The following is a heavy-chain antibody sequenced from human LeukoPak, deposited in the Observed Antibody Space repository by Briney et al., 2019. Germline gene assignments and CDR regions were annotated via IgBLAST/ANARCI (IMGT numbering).Heavy chain of an antibody. Sequence: GGSLRLSCAASGFTFSSYAMSWVRQAPGKGLEWVSAISGSGGSTYYADSVKGRFTISRDNSKNTLYLQMNSLRAEDTAVYYCAKTYGSGSYYNPWAAEYFQHWGQGTLVTVSS. J-gene: IGHJ1*01. CDR3: AKTYGSGSYYNPWAAEYFQH. CDR2: ISGSGGST. D-gene: IGHD3-10*01. CDR1: GFTFSSYA. V-gene: IGHV3-23*01.